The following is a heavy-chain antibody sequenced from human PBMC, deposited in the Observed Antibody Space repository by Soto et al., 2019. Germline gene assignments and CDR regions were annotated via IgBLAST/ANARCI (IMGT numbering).Heavy chain of an antibody. J-gene: IGHJ3*02. CDR1: GFTFSSYW. D-gene: IGHD2-15*01. CDR3: ARELGYCSGGSCYPLAAFDI. CDR2: IKQDGSEK. V-gene: IGHV3-7*01. Sequence: GGSLRLSCAASGFTFSSYWMSWVRQAPGKGLEWVANIKQDGSEKYYVDSVKGRFTISRDNAKNSLYLQMNSLRAEDTAVYYCARELGYCSGGSCYPLAAFDIWGQGTMVTVSS.